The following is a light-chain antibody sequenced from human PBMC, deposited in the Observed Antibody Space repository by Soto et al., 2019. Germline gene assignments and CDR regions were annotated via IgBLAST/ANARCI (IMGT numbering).Light chain of an antibody. CDR1: QSVSSSY. V-gene: IGKV3-20*01. CDR2: GAS. J-gene: IGKJ1*01. Sequence: ETVLTQSPGTLSLSPGERATLFCRASQSVSSSYLAWYQQKPGQAPRLLIYGASSRATGIPDRFSGSGSGTDFTISISRLKPEEFAVYYCQQHGSSPPSWTFGQGTKVEIK. CDR3: QQHGSSPPSWT.